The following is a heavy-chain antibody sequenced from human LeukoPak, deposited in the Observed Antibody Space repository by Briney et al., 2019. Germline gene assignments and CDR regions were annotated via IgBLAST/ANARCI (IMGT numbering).Heavy chain of an antibody. J-gene: IGHJ4*02. CDR3: ASIGGGSGYYYEYYFDY. V-gene: IGHV4-30-4*01. D-gene: IGHD3-22*01. CDR2: IYYSGST. Sequence: PSETLSLTCTVSGGSISSGDYYWSWIRQLPGKGLEWIGYIYYSGSTNYNPSLKSRVTISVDTSKNQFSLKLSSVTAADTAVYYCASIGGGSGYYYEYYFDYWGQGTLVTVSS. CDR1: GGSISSGDYY.